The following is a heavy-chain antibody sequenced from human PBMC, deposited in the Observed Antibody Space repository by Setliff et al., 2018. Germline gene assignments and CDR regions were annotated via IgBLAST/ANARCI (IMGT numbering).Heavy chain of an antibody. CDR3: ARGGYNGYAVFDD. D-gene: IGHD5-12*01. Sequence: PSETLSLTCTVSGGSISGYYWSWIRQPPGKGLEWIGNIYYTGSPSYSPSLRSRGTISGDTSKNKFPLSLSSVTAADTAVYYCARGGYNGYAVFDDWGQGALVTVSS. J-gene: IGHJ4*02. CDR2: IYYTGSP. V-gene: IGHV4-59*01. CDR1: GGSISGYY.